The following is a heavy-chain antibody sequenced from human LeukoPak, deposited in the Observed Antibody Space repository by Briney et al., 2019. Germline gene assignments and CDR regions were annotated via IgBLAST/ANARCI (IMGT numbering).Heavy chain of an antibody. J-gene: IGHJ6*03. CDR3: ASSVSCSSTSCYRSRPYYMDV. V-gene: IGHV1-69*13. Sequence: SVKVSCKAPGGTFSSYAISWVRQAPGQGLEWMGGIIPIFGTANYAQKFQGRVTITADESTSTAYMELSSLRSEDTAVYYCASSVSCSSTSCYRSRPYYMDVWGKGTTVTVSS. CDR1: GGTFSSYA. CDR2: IIPIFGTA. D-gene: IGHD2-2*01.